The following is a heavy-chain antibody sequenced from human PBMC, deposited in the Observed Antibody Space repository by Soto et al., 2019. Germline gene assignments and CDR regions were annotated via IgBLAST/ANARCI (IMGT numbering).Heavy chain of an antibody. CDR2: IYYNGST. CDR1: GGSISSGGYY. D-gene: IGHD1-20*01. CDR3: ARVFITGINRGWFDP. Sequence: SETLSLTCTVSGGSISSGGYYWSWIRQHPGKGLEWIGYIYYNGSTYYIPSLKSRVTMSVDTSKSQFSLNLSSVTVADTAVYYCARVFITGINRGWFDPWGQGILVTVSS. J-gene: IGHJ5*01. V-gene: IGHV4-31*03.